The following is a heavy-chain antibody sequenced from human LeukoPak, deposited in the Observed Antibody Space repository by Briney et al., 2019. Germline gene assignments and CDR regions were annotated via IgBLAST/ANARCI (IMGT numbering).Heavy chain of an antibody. Sequence: GGSLRLSCAASGLTFSSSSMSWVRQPPGKGLEWVSAISGSGGSTYYADSVKGRFTISRDNSKNTLYLQMNSLRAEDTAVYYCAKGGDQRHYYYGTDVWGQGTTVTVSS. CDR2: ISGSGGST. CDR1: GLTFSSSS. J-gene: IGHJ6*02. D-gene: IGHD2-21*02. V-gene: IGHV3-23*01. CDR3: AKGGDQRHYYYGTDV.